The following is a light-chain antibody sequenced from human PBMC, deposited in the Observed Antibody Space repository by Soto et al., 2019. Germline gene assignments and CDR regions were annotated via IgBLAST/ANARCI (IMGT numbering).Light chain of an antibody. CDR2: RSD. V-gene: IGLV1-47*01. CDR3: AAWDDSLSGWV. J-gene: IGLJ3*02. CDR1: SSNIGSTH. Sequence: QSVLTQPPSASGTPGQRVTISCSGSSSNIGSTHVYWFQQLPGTAPKLLVYRSDQRPSGVPDRFSGSKSDTSASLAISGLRSEDAANYYCAAWDDSLSGWVFGGGTKVTVL.